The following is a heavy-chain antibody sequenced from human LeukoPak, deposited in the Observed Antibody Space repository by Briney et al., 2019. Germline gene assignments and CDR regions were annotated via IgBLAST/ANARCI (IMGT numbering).Heavy chain of an antibody. CDR2: IKSKTDGGTT. CDR1: GFTFSNAW. J-gene: IGHJ4*02. Sequence: GGSLRLSCAASGFTFSNAWMSWVRQAPGKGLEWVGRIKSKTDGGTTDYAAPVKGRFTISRDDSKNTLYLQMNSLKTEDKAVYYCTGIPHKYYFDYWGQGTLVTVSS. V-gene: IGHV3-15*01. D-gene: IGHD1-1*01. CDR3: TGIPHKYYFDY.